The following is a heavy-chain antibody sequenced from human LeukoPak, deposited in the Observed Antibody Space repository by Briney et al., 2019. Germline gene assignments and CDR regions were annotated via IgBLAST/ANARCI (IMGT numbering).Heavy chain of an antibody. J-gene: IGHJ1*01. Sequence: GGSLRLSCAASGFTFSSYAMSWVRQAPGKGLEWVSAISGSGGSTYYADSVKGRFTISRDNSKNTLYLQMNSLSAEDTAVYYCAKDGHTSSWYGYFQNWGQGTLVTVSS. CDR1: GFTFSSYA. CDR2: ISGSGGST. D-gene: IGHD6-13*01. V-gene: IGHV3-23*01. CDR3: AKDGHTSSWYGYFQN.